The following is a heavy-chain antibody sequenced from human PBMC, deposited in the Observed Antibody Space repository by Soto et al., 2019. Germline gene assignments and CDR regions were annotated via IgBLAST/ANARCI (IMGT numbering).Heavy chain of an antibody. CDR2: IIPIFGTA. CDR3: ARDTAIFGVVIRAFDI. V-gene: IGHV1-69*01. J-gene: IGHJ3*02. CDR1: GGTFSSYA. Sequence: QVQLVQSGAEVKKPGSSVNVSCKASGGTFSSYAISWVRQAPGQGLEWMGGIIPIFGTANYAQKFQGRVTITADESTSTAYMELSSLRSEDTAVYYCARDTAIFGVVIRAFDIWGQGTMVTVSS. D-gene: IGHD3-3*01.